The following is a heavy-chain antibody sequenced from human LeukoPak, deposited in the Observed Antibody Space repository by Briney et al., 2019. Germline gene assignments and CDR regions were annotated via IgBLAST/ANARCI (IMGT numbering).Heavy chain of an antibody. J-gene: IGHJ5*02. CDR1: SGSISSGGYY. CDR3: ARVTTAAWSDP. CDR2: IHKSGST. V-gene: IGHV4-31*03. Sequence: SETLSLTCTVSSGSISSGGYYWSWIRQHPGQGLEWIGYIHKSGSTYYNPSLESRVTISVDTSKNQFSLKLRSVTAADTAMYYCARVTTAAWSDPWGHGTPVTVSS. D-gene: IGHD4-11*01.